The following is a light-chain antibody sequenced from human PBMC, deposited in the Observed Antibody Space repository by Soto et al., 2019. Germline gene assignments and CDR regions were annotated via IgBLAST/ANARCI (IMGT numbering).Light chain of an antibody. V-gene: IGKV1-33*01. Sequence: EIQMTQSPSSLAASVGDRVTITCQASQDISNYLTWYQQKPGKAPKLLIYDSSNLETGVPSRFSGSGSGTDFTFTISSLQPEDIATYYCQQYDNLPLTFGGGTKVDIK. J-gene: IGKJ4*01. CDR2: DSS. CDR3: QQYDNLPLT. CDR1: QDISNY.